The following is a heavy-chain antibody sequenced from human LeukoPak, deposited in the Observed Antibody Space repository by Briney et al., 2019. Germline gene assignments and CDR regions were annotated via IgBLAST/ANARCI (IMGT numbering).Heavy chain of an antibody. J-gene: IGHJ4*02. V-gene: IGHV1-18*01. CDR2: ISAYNGNT. D-gene: IGHD4-17*01. CDR1: GYTFTSYG. Sequence: ASVKVSCKASGYTFTSYGINWVRQAPGQGLEWMGWISAYNGNTHYAQKLQGRVTMTTDTSTSTAYMELRSLRSDDTAVYYCARVSPNTVTTLQYFDYWGQGTLVTVSS. CDR3: ARVSPNTVTTLQYFDY.